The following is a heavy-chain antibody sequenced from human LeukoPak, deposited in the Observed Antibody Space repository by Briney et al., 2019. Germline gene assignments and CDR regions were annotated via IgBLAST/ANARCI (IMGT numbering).Heavy chain of an antibody. D-gene: IGHD3-22*01. J-gene: IGHJ4*02. CDR2: ISYDGSNK. CDR3: ARSNYYDSSGYPGDFDY. V-gene: IGHV3-30-3*01. Sequence: GGSLRLSCAASGFIFSDHYMSWIRQAPGKGLEWVAVISYDGSNKYYADSVKGRFTISRDNSKNTLYLQMNSLRAEDTAVYYCARSNYYDSSGYPGDFDYWGQGTLVTVSS. CDR1: GFIFSDHY.